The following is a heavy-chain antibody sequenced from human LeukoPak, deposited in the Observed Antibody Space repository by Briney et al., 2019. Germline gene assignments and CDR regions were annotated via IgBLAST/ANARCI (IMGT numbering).Heavy chain of an antibody. V-gene: IGHV3-7*04. J-gene: IGHJ4*02. CDR2: IKEDGSEK. CDR1: GFTLSSYW. CDR3: ARVTYPWYFDY. Sequence: PGGSLRLSCAASGFTLSSYWMSWVRQAPGKGRERVANIKEDGSEKYYVDSVKGRFTISRDNAENSLYLQVNSLRAEDTAVYYCARVTYPWYFDYWGQGTLVTVSS. D-gene: IGHD2-2*02.